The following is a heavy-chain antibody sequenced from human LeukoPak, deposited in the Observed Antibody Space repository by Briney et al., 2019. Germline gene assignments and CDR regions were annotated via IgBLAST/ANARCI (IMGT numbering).Heavy chain of an antibody. D-gene: IGHD2-21*02. CDR1: GGSISSSSYY. Sequence: SETLSLTCTVSGGSISSSSYYWGWIRQPPRKGLEWIGSIYYSGSTYYNPSLKSRVTISVDTSKNQFSLKLSSVTAADTAVYYCARHDCGGDCYMPYYFDYWGQGTLVTVSS. CDR3: ARHDCGGDCYMPYYFDY. J-gene: IGHJ4*02. V-gene: IGHV4-39*01. CDR2: IYYSGST.